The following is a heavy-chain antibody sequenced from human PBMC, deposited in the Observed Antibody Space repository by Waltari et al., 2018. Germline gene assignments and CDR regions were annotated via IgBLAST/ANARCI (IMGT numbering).Heavy chain of an antibody. D-gene: IGHD3-16*01. CDR1: GYTFTGYY. J-gene: IGHJ6*03. CDR3: ASGVNSDYYYYYMDV. CDR2: INPNTGGT. V-gene: IGHV1-2*02. Sequence: QVQLVQSGAEVKMPGASVRVSCKASGYTFTGYYMHWVRQAPGQGLEWMGWINPNTGGTNYVQKFQGRVTMTRDMSISTAYMEVSRLTSDDTAVYYCASGVNSDYYYYYMDVWGKGTTVTVSS.